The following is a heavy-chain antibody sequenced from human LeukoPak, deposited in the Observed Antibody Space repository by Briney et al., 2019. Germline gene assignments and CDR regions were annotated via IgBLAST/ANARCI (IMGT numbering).Heavy chain of an antibody. Sequence: PGGSLRLSCAASGFTFSNAWMNWVRQAPGKGLEWVGRIKSKTDGGTTDYAAPVKGRFSILRDDSKNTLYLQMNSLKTEDTALYYCRFYYYDSSGVVTWGQGTPVTVSS. V-gene: IGHV3-15*01. J-gene: IGHJ5*02. D-gene: IGHD3-22*01. CDR3: RFYYYDSSGVVT. CDR2: IKSKTDGGTT. CDR1: GFTFSNAW.